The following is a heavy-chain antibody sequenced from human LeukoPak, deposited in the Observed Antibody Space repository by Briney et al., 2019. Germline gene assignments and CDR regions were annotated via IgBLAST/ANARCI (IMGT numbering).Heavy chain of an antibody. V-gene: IGHV4-61*02. CDR3: AGTGDLWY. CDR2: IYTSGST. D-gene: IGHD7-27*01. J-gene: IGHJ4*02. Sequence: SQTLSLTCTVSGGSITSGSYYWSWIRQPAGKGLEWIGRIYTSGSTNYNPSLKSRVTISVDTSKNQFSLKLSSVTAADTAVYYCAGTGDLWYWGQGTLVTVSS. CDR1: GGSITSGSYY.